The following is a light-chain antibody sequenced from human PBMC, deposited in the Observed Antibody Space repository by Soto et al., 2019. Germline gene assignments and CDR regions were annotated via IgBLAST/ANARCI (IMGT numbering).Light chain of an antibody. CDR2: AAS. CDR3: QKSYGFPL. Sequence: DIQMTQSPSSLSASVGDRVTITCRASQSIFNYLNWYQQKPGKAPKLLIYAASNLQGGVPSRFRGSGSGTDFTLTITSLQPEDFATYACQKSYGFPLFGGGTKVEMK. J-gene: IGKJ4*01. CDR1: QSIFNY. V-gene: IGKV1-39*01.